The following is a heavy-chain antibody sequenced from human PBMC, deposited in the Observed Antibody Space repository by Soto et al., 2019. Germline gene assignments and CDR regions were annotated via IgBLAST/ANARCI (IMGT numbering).Heavy chain of an antibody. Sequence: PSETLSLTCTVSGGSISSGDYYWSWIRQPPGKGLEWIGYIYYSGSTYYNPSLKSRVTISVDTSKNQFSLKLSSVTAADTAVYYCARDQAGYYYGSGSSPYGMDVWGQGTKVTVSS. D-gene: IGHD3-10*01. J-gene: IGHJ6*02. CDR3: ARDQAGYYYGSGSSPYGMDV. V-gene: IGHV4-30-4*01. CDR2: IYYSGST. CDR1: GGSISSGDYY.